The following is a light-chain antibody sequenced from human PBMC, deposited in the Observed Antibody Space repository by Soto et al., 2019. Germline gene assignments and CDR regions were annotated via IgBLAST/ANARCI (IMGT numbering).Light chain of an antibody. J-gene: IGKJ3*01. V-gene: IGKV3-20*01. CDR3: QQYGRSPLT. CDR1: QSVSSSY. CDR2: GAS. Sequence: EIVLTQSPGTLSLSPGERATLSCMASQSVSSSYLAWYQQKPGQAPRLLIYGASSRATGIPGRFSGSGSGTHCTLTISKLEPEDFAVYYCQQYGRSPLTFGPGTKVDIK.